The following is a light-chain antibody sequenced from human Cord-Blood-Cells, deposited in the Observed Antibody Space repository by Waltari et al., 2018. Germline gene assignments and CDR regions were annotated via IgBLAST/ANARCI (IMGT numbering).Light chain of an antibody. Sequence: EIVLTQSPGTLSLSPGERATRSCRASQSVSSSHLAWYQQKPGQAPRLLIYGASSRATAIPDRFSGSGSGTDFSLSISRLEPEDFAVYYCQQYGSSPRTFGQGTKVEI. V-gene: IGKV3-20*01. CDR1: QSVSSSH. J-gene: IGKJ1*01. CDR3: QQYGSSPRT. CDR2: GAS.